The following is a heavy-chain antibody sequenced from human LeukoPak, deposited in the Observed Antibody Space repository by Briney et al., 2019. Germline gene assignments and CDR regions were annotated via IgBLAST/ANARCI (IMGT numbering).Heavy chain of an antibody. D-gene: IGHD6-19*01. V-gene: IGHV1-2*02. Sequence: ASVKVSCKASGYTFTGYYMHWVRQAPGQGLERMGWINPNSGGTNYAQKFQGRVTMTRDTSISTAYMELSRLRSDDTAVYYCARSAVAGILSIDYWGQGTLVTVSS. CDR2: INPNSGGT. CDR1: GYTFTGYY. J-gene: IGHJ4*02. CDR3: ARSAVAGILSIDY.